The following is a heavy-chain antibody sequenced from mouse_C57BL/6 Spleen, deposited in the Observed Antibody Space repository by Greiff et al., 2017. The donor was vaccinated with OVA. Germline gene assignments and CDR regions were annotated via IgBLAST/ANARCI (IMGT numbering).Heavy chain of an antibody. V-gene: IGHV3-6*01. J-gene: IGHJ3*01. D-gene: IGHD2-3*01. Sequence: DVQLQESGPGLVKPSQSLSLTCSVTGYSITSGYYWNWIRQFPGNKLEWMGYISYDGSNNYNPSLKNRISITRDTSKNQFFLKLNSVTTEDTATYYCARDRDGYYSFAYWGQGTLVTVSA. CDR3: ARDRDGYYSFAY. CDR1: GYSITSGYY. CDR2: ISYDGSN.